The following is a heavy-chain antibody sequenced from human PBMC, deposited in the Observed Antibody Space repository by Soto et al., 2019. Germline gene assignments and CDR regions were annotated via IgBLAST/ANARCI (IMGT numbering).Heavy chain of an antibody. CDR2: IYYSGST. CDR3: GFTVTTNTYYYYYMDV. CDR1: GGSISSSSYY. D-gene: IGHD4-17*01. Sequence: SETLSLTCTVSGGSISSSSYYWGWIRQPPGKGLEWIGSIYYSGSTYYNPSLKSRVTISVDTSKNQFSLKLSSVTAADTAVYYCGFTVTTNTYYYYYMDVWGKGTTVTVSS. J-gene: IGHJ6*03. V-gene: IGHV4-39*01.